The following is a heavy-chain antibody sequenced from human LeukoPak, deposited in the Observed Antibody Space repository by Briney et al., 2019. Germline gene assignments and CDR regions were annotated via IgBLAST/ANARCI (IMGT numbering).Heavy chain of an antibody. V-gene: IGHV3-13*01. CDR3: AKDIGWELLHAAFDI. D-gene: IGHD1-26*01. Sequence: PGGSLRLSCAASGFTFSSYDMHWVRQATGKGLEWVSAIGTAGDTYYPGSVKGRFTISRENAKNSLYLQMNSLRAGDTAVYYCAKDIGWELLHAAFDIWGQGTMVTVSS. J-gene: IGHJ3*02. CDR1: GFTFSSYD. CDR2: IGTAGDT.